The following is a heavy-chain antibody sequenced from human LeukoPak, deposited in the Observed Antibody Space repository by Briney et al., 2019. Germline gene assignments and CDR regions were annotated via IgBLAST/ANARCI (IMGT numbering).Heavy chain of an antibody. J-gene: IGHJ4*02. CDR1: GFTFSSYG. D-gene: IGHD3-10*01. CDR3: AKQGLLWFGEPPGY. V-gene: IGHV3-23*01. Sequence: GGSLRLSCAASGFTFSSYGMSWVRQAPGKGLEWVSAISGSGGSTYYADSVKGRFTISRDNSKNTLYLQMNSLRAEDTAVYYCAKQGLLWFGEPPGYWGQGTLVTVSS. CDR2: ISGSGGST.